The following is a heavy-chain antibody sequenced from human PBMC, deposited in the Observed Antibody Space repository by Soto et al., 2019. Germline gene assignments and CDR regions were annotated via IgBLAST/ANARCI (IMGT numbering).Heavy chain of an antibody. Sequence: EVQLVESGGGLVEPGGSLRLSCAASGFTFSNAWMNWVRQAPGKGLEWVGRIKSKTDGGTTDYGAPVKGRFTISRDDSKNTLYLQMNSLKIEDTAVYYCTTDWDPGSSLTWLDPWGQGTLVTVAS. D-gene: IGHD2-15*01. CDR1: GFTFSNAW. V-gene: IGHV3-15*07. J-gene: IGHJ5*02. CDR2: IKSKTDGGTT. CDR3: TTDWDPGSSLTWLDP.